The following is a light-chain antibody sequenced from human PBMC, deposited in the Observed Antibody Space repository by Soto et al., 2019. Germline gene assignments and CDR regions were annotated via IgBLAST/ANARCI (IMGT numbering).Light chain of an antibody. Sequence: EIVLTQSPATLSLSPGERATLSCMASQSVSSYLAWYQQKPGQAPRLLIYDASNRATGIPARFSGSGSGTDFTLTISSLEPEDFAVYYCQQRSNWLITFGQGTRLE. CDR1: QSVSSY. V-gene: IGKV3-11*01. CDR3: QQRSNWLIT. CDR2: DAS. J-gene: IGKJ5*01.